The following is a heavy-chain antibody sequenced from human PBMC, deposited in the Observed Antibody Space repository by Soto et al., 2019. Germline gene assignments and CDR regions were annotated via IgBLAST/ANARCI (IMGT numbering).Heavy chain of an antibody. D-gene: IGHD3-22*01. V-gene: IGHV3-23*01. J-gene: IGHJ5*02. CDR3: AKDSVVVITNWFDP. Sequence: GGSLRLSCAASGFPFSSYAMSWVRQAPGKGLEWVSAISGSGGSTYYADSVKGRFTISRDNSKNTLYLQMNSLRAEDTAVYYCAKDSVVVITNWFDPWGQGTLVTVSS. CDR2: ISGSGGST. CDR1: GFPFSSYA.